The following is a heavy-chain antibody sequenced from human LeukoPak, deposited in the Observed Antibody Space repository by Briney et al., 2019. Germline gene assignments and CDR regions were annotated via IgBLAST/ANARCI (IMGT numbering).Heavy chain of an antibody. CDR2: IYYRGST. Sequence: SETLSLTCTVSGGSISSYFWGWVRQPPGKGLEWIGYIYYRGSTNYNPSLKSRVTISIDTSKNECSLKLSPVSAADTAVYYCARQYSGYEPFDYWGQGTLVTVSS. CDR3: ARQYSGYEPFDY. J-gene: IGHJ4*02. D-gene: IGHD5-12*01. CDR1: GGSISSYF. V-gene: IGHV4-59*01.